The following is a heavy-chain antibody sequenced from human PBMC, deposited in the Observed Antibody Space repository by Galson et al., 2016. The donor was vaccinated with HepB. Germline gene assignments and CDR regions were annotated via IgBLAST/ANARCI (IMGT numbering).Heavy chain of an antibody. V-gene: IGHV3-23*01. CDR2: ISGSGGST. CDR1: GFTFSSYA. Sequence: SLRLSCAVSGFTFSSYAMSWVRQAPGKGLEWVSSISGSGGSTFYADSVKGRFTISRDNSKNTLYLQMNSLRAEDTAVYYCAKDPSQKYYFDYWGQGTLVTVSS. J-gene: IGHJ4*02. CDR3: AKDPSQKYYFDY.